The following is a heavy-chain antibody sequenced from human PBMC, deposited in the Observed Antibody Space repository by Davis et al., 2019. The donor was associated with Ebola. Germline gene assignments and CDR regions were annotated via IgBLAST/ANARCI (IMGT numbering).Heavy chain of an antibody. CDR3: AKGDCDSTSCLGAIDY. D-gene: IGHD2-2*01. Sequence: PGGSLRLSCAASGFTFSSYGMHWVRQAPGKGLEWLAFVRYDGNNKYYGGSVKGRFTISRDNSRNTLYVQMNSLRAEDTAVYYCAKGDCDSTSCLGAIDYWGQGTLVSVSS. CDR2: VRYDGNNK. CDR1: GFTFSSYG. J-gene: IGHJ4*02. V-gene: IGHV3-30*02.